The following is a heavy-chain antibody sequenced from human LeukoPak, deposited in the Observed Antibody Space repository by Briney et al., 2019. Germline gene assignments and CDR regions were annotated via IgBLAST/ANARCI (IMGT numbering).Heavy chain of an antibody. J-gene: IGHJ3*02. CDR2: INEDGSAK. Sequence: PGGSLRLSCTASGIIFKNFWMSWVRQGPGKGLEWVANINEDGSAKYYVDSVKGRFTISRDNAKNSLFLQMNSLRAEDTAVYYCARDVYDSGRGAFDIFGQGTMVTVSS. D-gene: IGHD3-10*01. V-gene: IGHV3-7*01. CDR3: ARDVYDSGRGAFDI. CDR1: GIIFKNFW.